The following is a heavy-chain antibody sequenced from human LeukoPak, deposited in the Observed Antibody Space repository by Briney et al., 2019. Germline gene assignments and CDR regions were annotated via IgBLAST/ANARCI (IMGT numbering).Heavy chain of an antibody. CDR2: IYYSGST. D-gene: IGHD3-22*01. Sequence: KPSETLSLTCTVSGGSISSGGYYWSWIRQHPGKGLEWIGYIYYSGSTYYNPSLKSRVTISVDTSKNQFSLKLSSVTAADTAVYYCASETRMIVVASHYYFDYWGQGTLVTVSS. V-gene: IGHV4-31*03. J-gene: IGHJ4*02. CDR3: ASETRMIVVASHYYFDY. CDR1: GGSISSGGYY.